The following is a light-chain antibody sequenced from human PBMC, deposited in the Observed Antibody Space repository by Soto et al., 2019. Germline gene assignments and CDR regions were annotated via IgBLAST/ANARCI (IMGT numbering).Light chain of an antibody. CDR3: LQDYNYPWT. Sequence: AIQMTQSPSSLSASVGDRVTITCRASQDIRNDLGWYQEKVGQAPKPLIYAASNLQSGVPSRFSGSGSGTDFTLTISSLLPEDFATYYCLQDYNYPWTFGQGTKVEI. CDR2: AAS. CDR1: QDIRND. V-gene: IGKV1-6*01. J-gene: IGKJ1*01.